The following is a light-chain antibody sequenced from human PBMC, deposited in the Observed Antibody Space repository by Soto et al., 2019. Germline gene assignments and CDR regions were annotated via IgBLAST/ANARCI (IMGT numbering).Light chain of an antibody. Sequence: DIQMTQSPSSVSASVGDRVTITCRASQGISSWLAWYQQKPGRAPKLLIYATSSLQSGVASRFSGRGCVTDFTLHSSSLQPEDVATYYCQRDNSVPYTFGQGTILEIK. V-gene: IGKV1-12*01. CDR1: QGISSW. J-gene: IGKJ2*01. CDR2: ATS. CDR3: QRDNSVPYT.